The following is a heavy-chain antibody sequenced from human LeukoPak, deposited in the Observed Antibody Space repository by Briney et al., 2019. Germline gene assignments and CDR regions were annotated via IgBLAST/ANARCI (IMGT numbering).Heavy chain of an antibody. V-gene: IGHV1-8*01. CDR1: GYTFTSYD. Sequence: ASVKVSCKASGYTFTSYDINWVRQATGQGLEWMGWMNPNSGNTGYAQKFQGRVTMSRNTSISTAYMELSSLRSEDTAVYYCARGRFAIFGVVNLVYWGQGTLVTVSS. CDR3: ARGRFAIFGVVNLVY. J-gene: IGHJ4*02. D-gene: IGHD3-3*01. CDR2: MNPNSGNT.